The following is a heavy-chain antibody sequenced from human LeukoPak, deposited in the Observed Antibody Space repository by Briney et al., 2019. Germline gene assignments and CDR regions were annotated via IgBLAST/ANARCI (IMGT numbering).Heavy chain of an antibody. CDR1: GGSISSYY. CDR2: IYYSGST. Sequence: PSETLSLTCTVSGGSISSYYWSWIRQPPGKGLEWIGYIYYSGSTYYNPSLKSRVTISVDTSKNQFSLKLSSVTAADTAVYYCARTGSVTPPGQLTFWSGYYTSWFDPWGQGTLVTVSS. D-gene: IGHD3-3*01. J-gene: IGHJ5*02. CDR3: ARTGSVTPPGQLTFWSGYYTSWFDP. V-gene: IGHV4-59*08.